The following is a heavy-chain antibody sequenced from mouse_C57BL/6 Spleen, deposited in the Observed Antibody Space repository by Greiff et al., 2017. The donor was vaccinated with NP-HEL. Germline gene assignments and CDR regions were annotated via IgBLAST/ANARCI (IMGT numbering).Heavy chain of an antibody. J-gene: IGHJ1*03. Sequence: EVQLQQSGPVLVKPGASVKMSCKASGYTFTDYYMNWVKQSHGKSLEWIGVINPYNGGTSYNQKFKGKATLTVDKSSSTAYMELNSLTSEDSAVYYCARVYDYDGAFDVWGTGTTVTVSS. CDR1: GYTFTDYY. CDR3: ARVYDYDGAFDV. V-gene: IGHV1-19*01. CDR2: INPYNGGT. D-gene: IGHD2-4*01.